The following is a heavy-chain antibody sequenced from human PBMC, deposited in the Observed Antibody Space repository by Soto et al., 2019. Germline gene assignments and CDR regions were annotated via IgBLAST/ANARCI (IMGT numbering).Heavy chain of an antibody. CDR2: IYYSGST. CDR3: ARDNPYGDRLYNWFDP. V-gene: IGHV4-30-4*01. J-gene: IGHJ5*02. Sequence: PSETLSLTCTVSGGSIISGDYYLSCIRQPPWKGLEWIGYIYYSGSTYYNPSLKSRVTISVDTSKNQFSLKLSSVTAADTAVYYCARDNPYGDRLYNWFDPWGQGTLVTVSS. CDR1: GGSIISGDYY. D-gene: IGHD4-17*01.